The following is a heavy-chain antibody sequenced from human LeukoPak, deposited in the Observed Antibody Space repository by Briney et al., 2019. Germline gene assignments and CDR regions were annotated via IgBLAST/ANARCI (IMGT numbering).Heavy chain of an antibody. J-gene: IGHJ5*02. Sequence: GASVKVSCKASGYTFTGHYMYWVRQAPGQGLEWMGWINPNTGGTNYAQKFQGRVTMTRDTSISTAYMELSRLRADDTAVYYCARIAACTGFGDWFDPGGQRTLVTVSS. D-gene: IGHD3-10*01. CDR3: ARIAACTGFGDWFDP. CDR2: INPNTGGT. CDR1: GYTFTGHY. V-gene: IGHV1-2*02.